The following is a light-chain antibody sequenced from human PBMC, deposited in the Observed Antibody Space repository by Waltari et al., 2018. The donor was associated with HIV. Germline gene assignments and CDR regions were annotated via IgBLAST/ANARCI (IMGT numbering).Light chain of an antibody. J-gene: IGKJ1*01. CDR3: QHYGNLRRT. Sequence: DIQVTQSPASLSASVGDRVPLTCQASQGISSHLHWYQVRPGNAPDLVIYNASKLETGMPSRFSGCGSGTNFTFTISSLQPEDLATYYCQHYGNLRRTFGQGTRVEIK. V-gene: IGKV1-33*01. CDR2: NAS. CDR1: QGISSH.